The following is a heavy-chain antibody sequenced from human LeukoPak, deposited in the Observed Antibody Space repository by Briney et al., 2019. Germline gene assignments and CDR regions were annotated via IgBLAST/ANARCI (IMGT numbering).Heavy chain of an antibody. J-gene: IGHJ6*02. Sequence: PGGSLRLSCAASEFTVSANYMNWVRQAPGKGLGWVSVIYPGGDTYYADSVEGRFTISRDTSKNTLFLLMNNLRAEDTAVYYCAGEPGIRNGMDVWGQGTTVTVSS. CDR2: IYPGGDT. CDR1: EFTVSANY. CDR3: AGEPGIRNGMDV. V-gene: IGHV3-53*01.